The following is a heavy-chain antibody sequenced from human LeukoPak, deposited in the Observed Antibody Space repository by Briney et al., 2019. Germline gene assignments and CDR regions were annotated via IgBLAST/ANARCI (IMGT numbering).Heavy chain of an antibody. CDR3: ARHTQEAFDY. J-gene: IGHJ4*02. V-gene: IGHV5-51*01. CDR1: GYNFTSHW. Sequence: GESLKISCKGSGYNFTSHWIGWVRQMSGKDLEWMGIIYPDDSDARYSPSFQGQVTISADKSISTAYLQWSSLKASDTAMHYCARHTQEAFDYWGQGTLVTVSS. CDR2: IYPDDSDA.